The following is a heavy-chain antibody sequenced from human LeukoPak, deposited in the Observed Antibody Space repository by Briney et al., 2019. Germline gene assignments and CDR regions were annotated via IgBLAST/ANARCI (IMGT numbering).Heavy chain of an antibody. CDR1: GGTFSSYS. Sequence: GSSVKVSCKASGGTFSSYSISWVRQAPGQGLEWMGGIIPIFETPNYAQKSQGRVTITAGESTSTSYMELSSLRSEDTAVYYCASLGGYCSGGSCNVLCAFDVWGQGTTVTVSS. CDR2: IIPIFETP. J-gene: IGHJ3*01. V-gene: IGHV1-69*01. D-gene: IGHD2-15*01. CDR3: ASLGGYCSGGSCNVLCAFDV.